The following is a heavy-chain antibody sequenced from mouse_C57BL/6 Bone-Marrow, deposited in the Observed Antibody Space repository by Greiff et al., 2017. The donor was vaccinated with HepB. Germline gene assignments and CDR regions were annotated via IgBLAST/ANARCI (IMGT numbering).Heavy chain of an antibody. CDR1: GYTFTDYY. J-gene: IGHJ2*01. V-gene: IGHV1-76*01. CDR2: IYPGSGNT. Sequence: VQLQQSGAELVRPGASVKLSCKASGYTFTDYYINWVKQRPGQGLEWIARIYPGSGNTYYNEKFKGKATLTAEKSSSTAYMQLSSLTSEDSAVYFCAISDYYGSSHDYWGQGTTLTVSS. CDR3: AISDYYGSSHDY. D-gene: IGHD1-1*01.